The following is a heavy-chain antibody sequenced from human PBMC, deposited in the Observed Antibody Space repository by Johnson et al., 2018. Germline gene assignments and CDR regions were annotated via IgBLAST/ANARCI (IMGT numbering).Heavy chain of an antibody. Sequence: QVQLVESGGGLVKPGGSLRLSCAASGFTFSDHYMSWIRQAPGKGLEWVAVIWYDGSNKYYADSVKGRFIISRDNSKNTLYLQMNSLRAEDTAVYYCARDRSTLHSNHYYFYMDVWGKGTPVTVSS. J-gene: IGHJ6*03. CDR1: GFTFSDHY. V-gene: IGHV3-33*08. D-gene: IGHD4-11*01. CDR3: ARDRSTLHSNHYYFYMDV. CDR2: IWYDGSNK.